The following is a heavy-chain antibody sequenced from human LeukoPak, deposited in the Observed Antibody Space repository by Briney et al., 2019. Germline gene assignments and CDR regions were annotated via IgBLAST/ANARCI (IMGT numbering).Heavy chain of an antibody. Sequence: LVASVKVSCKASGYTFTGYYLHWVRQAPGQGLEWMGWINPNSDGTNYAQKFQGRVTMTRDTSISTAYLELRGLRSDDTAVYYCASGSSGWYKRYDYWGQGTLVTVSS. CDR1: GYTFTGYY. V-gene: IGHV1-2*03. CDR3: ASGSSGWYKRYDY. CDR2: INPNSDGT. D-gene: IGHD6-19*01. J-gene: IGHJ4*02.